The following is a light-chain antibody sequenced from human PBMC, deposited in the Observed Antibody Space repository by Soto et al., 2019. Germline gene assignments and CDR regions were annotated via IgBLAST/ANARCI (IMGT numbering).Light chain of an antibody. CDR2: AAS. Sequence: DIQMTQSPTSLSASVGDRVTITCRASQGIRNFVAWYQQKPGKAPKLLIYAASNLQSGVPSRFSGSGSGTDFTLTINLLQPEDDATYSCQNYSSVPVFGPGTKVEIK. V-gene: IGKV1-27*01. J-gene: IGKJ3*01. CDR3: QNYSSVPV. CDR1: QGIRNF.